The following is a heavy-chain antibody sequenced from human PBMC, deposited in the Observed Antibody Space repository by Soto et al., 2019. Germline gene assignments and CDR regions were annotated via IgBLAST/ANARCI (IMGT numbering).Heavy chain of an antibody. J-gene: IGHJ5*02. V-gene: IGHV5-51*01. CDR3: ARYQRSSGWVFDP. Sequence: GESLKISCKGSGYSFTSYWIGWVRQMPGKGLEWMGIIYPGDSDTRYSPSFQGQVTISADKSISTAYLQWSSLKASDTAMYYCARYQRSSGWVFDPWGQGTLVTVSS. CDR1: GYSFTSYW. D-gene: IGHD6-19*01. CDR2: IYPGDSDT.